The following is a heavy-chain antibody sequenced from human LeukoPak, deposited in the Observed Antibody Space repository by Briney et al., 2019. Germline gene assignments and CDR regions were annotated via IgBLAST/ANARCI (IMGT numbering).Heavy chain of an antibody. D-gene: IGHD3-22*01. V-gene: IGHV3-49*04. CDR1: GFTFGDYA. Sequence: PGGSLRLSCTASGFTFGDYAMSWVRQAPGKGLEWVGFIRSKAYGGTTEYAASVKGRLTISRDDSKSIAYLQMNSLKTEDTAVYYCTRDSYYYDSSGYYYQWFDPWGQGTLVTVSS. CDR3: TRDSYYYDSSGYYYQWFDP. CDR2: IRSKAYGGTT. J-gene: IGHJ5*02.